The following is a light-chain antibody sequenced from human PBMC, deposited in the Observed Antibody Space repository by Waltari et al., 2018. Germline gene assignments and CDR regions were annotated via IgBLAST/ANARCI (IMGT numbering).Light chain of an antibody. CDR2: DAS. J-gene: IGKJ4*01. V-gene: IGKV3-11*01. CDR1: QSVSSY. CDR3: QQRSNWLALT. Sequence: EIVLTQSPATLSFSPGERATLSCRASQSVSSYLAWYQQKPGQAPRLLIDDASNRATGIPARFSGSGSGTDFTLTISSLEPEDFAVYYCQQRSNWLALTFGGGTKVEIK.